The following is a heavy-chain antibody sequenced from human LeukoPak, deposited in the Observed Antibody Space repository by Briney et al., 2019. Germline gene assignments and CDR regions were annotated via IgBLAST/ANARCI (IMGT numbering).Heavy chain of an antibody. J-gene: IGHJ4*02. D-gene: IGHD1-26*01. CDR1: GVSISSYY. Sequence: SETVSLTCTVSGVSISSYYWSWIRQPPGKGLEWIGHIHYSGSTNYNPSLKSRVTISVDTSKNQFSLKLSSVTAADTAVYYCARNSRGGSYFDNWGQGTLVTVSS. CDR2: IHYSGST. V-gene: IGHV4-59*01. CDR3: ARNSRGGSYFDN.